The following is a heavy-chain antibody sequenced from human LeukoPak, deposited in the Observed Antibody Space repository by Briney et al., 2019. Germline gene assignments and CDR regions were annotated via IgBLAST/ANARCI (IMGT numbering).Heavy chain of an antibody. CDR3: ARLSQYCSGGSCYGNYFDY. D-gene: IGHD2-15*01. V-gene: IGHV4-30-2*01. Sequence: SETLSLTCAVSGGSISSGGYSWSWTRQPPGKGLEWIGYIYHSGSTYYNPSLKSRVTISVDRSKNQFSLRLSSVTAADTAVYYCARLSQYCSGGSCYGNYFDYWGQGTLVTVSS. CDR2: IYHSGST. J-gene: IGHJ4*02. CDR1: GGSISSGGYS.